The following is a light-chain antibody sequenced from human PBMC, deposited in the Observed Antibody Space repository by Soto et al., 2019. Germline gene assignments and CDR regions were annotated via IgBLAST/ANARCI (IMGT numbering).Light chain of an antibody. CDR3: QQYGSSSLT. V-gene: IGKV3-20*01. Sequence: EIVLTQSPGTLSLSPGERATLSCRASQSVSSSYLGWYQQKVGQAPRLLIHGASSRATGIPDRFSGSGSGTDFTLTISRLEPEDFAVYYCQQYGSSSLTFRGGTKVEIK. J-gene: IGKJ4*01. CDR1: QSVSSSY. CDR2: GAS.